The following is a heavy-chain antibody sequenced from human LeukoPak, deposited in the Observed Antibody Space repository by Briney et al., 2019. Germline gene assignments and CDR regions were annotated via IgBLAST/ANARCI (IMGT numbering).Heavy chain of an antibody. CDR3: AKRTKHRISYYYYYGMDV. CDR1: GFTFSSYS. Sequence: PGGSLRLSCAASGFTFSSYSMSWVRQAPGKGLEWVSGTSDRGDYTYYADSVKGRFTISRDTSKNTLYLQMNSLRAEDTAVYYCAKRTKHRISYYYYYGMDVWGQGTTVTVSS. J-gene: IGHJ6*02. CDR2: TSDRGDYT. D-gene: IGHD2-15*01. V-gene: IGHV3-23*01.